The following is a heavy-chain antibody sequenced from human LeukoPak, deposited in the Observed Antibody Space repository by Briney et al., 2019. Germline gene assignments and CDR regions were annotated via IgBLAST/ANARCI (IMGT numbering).Heavy chain of an antibody. V-gene: IGHV3-23*01. J-gene: IGHJ4*02. D-gene: IGHD6-19*01. Sequence: GGSLRLSCAASGFTFSSYAMSWVRQAPGKGLEWVSAISGSGGSTYYADSVKGRFTISRDNSKNTLYLQMNSLRAEDTAVYYCAKNYVGSGWYEVDYWGQGTLVTVSS. CDR3: AKNYVGSGWYEVDY. CDR1: GFTFSSYA. CDR2: ISGSGGST.